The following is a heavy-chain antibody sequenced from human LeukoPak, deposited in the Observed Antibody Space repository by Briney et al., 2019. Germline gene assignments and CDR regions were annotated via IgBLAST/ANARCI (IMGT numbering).Heavy chain of an antibody. CDR3: ARITTPRSPLVVPAAVHFDY. J-gene: IGHJ4*02. CDR2: INHSGST. Sequence: PSETLSHTCAVYGGSFSGYYWSWIRQPPGKGLEWIGEINHSGSTNYNPSLKSRVTISVDTSKNQFSLKLSSVTAADTAVYYCARITTPRSPLVVPAAVHFDYWGQGTLVTVSS. V-gene: IGHV4-34*01. CDR1: GGSFSGYY. D-gene: IGHD2-2*01.